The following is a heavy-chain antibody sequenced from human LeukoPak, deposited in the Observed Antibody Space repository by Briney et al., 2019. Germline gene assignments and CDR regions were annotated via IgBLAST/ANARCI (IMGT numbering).Heavy chain of an antibody. V-gene: IGHV4-39*01. Sequence: SETLSLTCTVSGGSMSSSSYYWGWIRQPPGKGLEWIGSIYYSGSTYYNPSLKSRVTISVDTSKNQFSLKLSSVTAADTAVYYCLSYYDILTGYFQWGQGTLVTVSS. CDR1: GGSMSSSSYY. J-gene: IGHJ4*02. CDR3: LSYYDILTGYFQ. D-gene: IGHD3-9*01. CDR2: IYYSGST.